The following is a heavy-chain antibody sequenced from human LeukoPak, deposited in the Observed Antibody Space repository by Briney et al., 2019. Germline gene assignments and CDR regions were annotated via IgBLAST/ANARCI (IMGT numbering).Heavy chain of an antibody. V-gene: IGHV4-59*01. D-gene: IGHD3-16*01. CDR2: IYYSGST. CDR3: ARTWGGLYYFDY. Sequence: PSETLSLTCAVSGGSISTYYWSWIRQPPGKGLEWIAYIYYSGSTNYNPSLRSRVTMSVDTSKSQFSLKLSSVTAADTAVYFCARTWGGLYYFDYWGQGTLVTVSS. CDR1: GGSISTYY. J-gene: IGHJ4*02.